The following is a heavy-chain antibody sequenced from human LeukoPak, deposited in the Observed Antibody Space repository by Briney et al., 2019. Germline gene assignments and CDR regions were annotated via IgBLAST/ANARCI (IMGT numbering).Heavy chain of an antibody. CDR3: ARGSEGSCSTTSCPRYFQH. D-gene: IGHD2-2*01. CDR2: ISSSSSTI. J-gene: IGHJ1*01. Sequence: GGSLRLSCAASGFTFSSYSMNWVRQAPGKGLEWVSYISSSSSTIYYADSVKGRFTISRDNAKNSLYLQVNSLRAEDTAVYYCARGSEGSCSTTSCPRYFQHWGQGTLVTVSS. CDR1: GFTFSSYS. V-gene: IGHV3-48*01.